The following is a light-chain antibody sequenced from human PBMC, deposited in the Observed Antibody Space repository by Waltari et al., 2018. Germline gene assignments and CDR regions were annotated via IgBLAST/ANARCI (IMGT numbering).Light chain of an antibody. CDR2: DVF. Sequence: EIVLTQSPATLSLSPGDRAALSCRASQSVYSYLGWYQHKPGQAPRLLIYDVFNRATGIPARFSGSGSGTDFTLTISSLEPEDFAVYYCQQRRSWPLTFGGGTKVEIK. CDR1: QSVYSY. J-gene: IGKJ4*01. CDR3: QQRRSWPLT. V-gene: IGKV3-11*01.